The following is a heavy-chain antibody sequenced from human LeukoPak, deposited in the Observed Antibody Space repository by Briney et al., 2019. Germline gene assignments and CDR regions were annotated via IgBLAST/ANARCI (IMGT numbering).Heavy chain of an antibody. CDR2: ITTSSSYI. CDR1: GFTFSRSS. Sequence: GGSLRLSCAASGFTFSRSSMNWVRQAPGKGLKWVSSITTSSSYIYYTDSVKGRFTISRDNAKNSLYLQMNSLRAEDTAVYYCARETFCTNTTCPIGDHFDYWGQGTLVTVSS. V-gene: IGHV3-21*01. J-gene: IGHJ4*02. D-gene: IGHD2-2*01. CDR3: ARETFCTNTTCPIGDHFDY.